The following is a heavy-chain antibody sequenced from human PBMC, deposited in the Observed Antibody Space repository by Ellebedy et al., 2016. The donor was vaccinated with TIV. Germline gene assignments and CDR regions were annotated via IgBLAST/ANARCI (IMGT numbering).Heavy chain of an antibody. CDR1: GYTFTSYG. CDR3: ARRGVVPAAPTYYYYYMDV. CDR2: ISVYNGNA. Sequence: ASVKVSCXASGYTFTSYGISWVRQAPGQGLEWMGWISVYNGNANYAQRLQGRVTMTTDTSTSTAYMELRSLRSDDTAVYYCARRGVVPAAPTYYYYYMDVWGKGTTVTVSS. V-gene: IGHV1-18*01. D-gene: IGHD2-2*01. J-gene: IGHJ6*03.